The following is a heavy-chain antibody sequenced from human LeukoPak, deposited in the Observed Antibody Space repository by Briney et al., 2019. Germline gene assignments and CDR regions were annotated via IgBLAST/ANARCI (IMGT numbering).Heavy chain of an antibody. V-gene: IGHV1-2*02. D-gene: IGHD6-13*01. CDR1: GYTFTGYH. CDR3: VRDLYMAAPSPDY. CDR2: MSHNSGGT. J-gene: IGHJ4*02. Sequence: ASVKVSCLASGYTFTGYHMHGVRQAPGQGAEWVGWMSHNSGGTNYAQKFQGSLTMTRDTSITTAYMELPRLTSDDTAVYYCVRDLYMAAPSPDYWGQGTLVTVSS.